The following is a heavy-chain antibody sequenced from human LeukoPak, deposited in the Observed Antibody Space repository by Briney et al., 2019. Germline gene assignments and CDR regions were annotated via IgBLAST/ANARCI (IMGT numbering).Heavy chain of an antibody. CDR1: GCTFSSYI. V-gene: IGHV3-21*01. CDR3: ATSSSWPYDAFDI. J-gene: IGHJ3*02. Sequence: GGSLRLSCAASGCTFSSYIMNWVRQAPGKGLEWVSSISSSSSYIYYAYSVKGRFTISRDNAKNSLYLQMNSLRAEDTAVYYCATSSSWPYDAFDIWGQGTMVTVSS. D-gene: IGHD6-13*01. CDR2: ISSSSSYI.